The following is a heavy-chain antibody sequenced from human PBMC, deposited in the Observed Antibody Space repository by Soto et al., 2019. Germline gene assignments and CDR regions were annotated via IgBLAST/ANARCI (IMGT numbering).Heavy chain of an antibody. D-gene: IGHD7-27*01. CDR2: IYYSGST. J-gene: IGHJ6*02. CDR1: DGFVRSDC. CDR3: ARGENWGWHHGYYYYGMDV. V-gene: IGHV4-59*02. Sequence: SLTSTVADGFVRSDCWSWIRQPPGKGLEWIGYIYYSGSTNYNPSLKSRVTISVDTSKNQFSLKLSSVTAADTAVYYCARGENWGWHHGYYYYGMDVWGQGTTVTVSS.